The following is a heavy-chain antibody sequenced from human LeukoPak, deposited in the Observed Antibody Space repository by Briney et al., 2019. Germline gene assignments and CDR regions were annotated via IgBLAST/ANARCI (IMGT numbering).Heavy chain of an antibody. CDR1: GFTFSTYW. D-gene: IGHD3-9*01. CDR2: IISDGSST. J-gene: IGHJ4*02. V-gene: IGHV3-74*01. CDR3: TRGLRYFDWSGRFDY. Sequence: GGSLRLSCEASGFTFSTYWMHWVRQAPGKGLVWVSRIISDGSSTNYADSVKGRFTISRDNAKNTLYLQMNSLRADDTAVYCSTRGLRYFDWSGRFDYWGQGTLVTVSS.